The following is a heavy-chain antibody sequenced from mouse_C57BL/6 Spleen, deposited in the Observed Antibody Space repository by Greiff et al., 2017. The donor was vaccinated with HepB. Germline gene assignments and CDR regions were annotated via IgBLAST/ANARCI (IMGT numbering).Heavy chain of an antibody. CDR3: ARQLRLLYYFDY. CDR2: ISDGGSYT. V-gene: IGHV5-4*03. D-gene: IGHD3-2*02. J-gene: IGHJ2*01. CDR1: GFTFSSYA. Sequence: EVNVVESGGGLVKPGGSLKLSCAASGFTFSSYAMSWVRQTPEKRLEWVATISDGGSYTYYPDNVKGRFTISRDNAKNNLYLQMSHLKSEDTAMYYCARQLRLLYYFDYWGQGTTLTVSS.